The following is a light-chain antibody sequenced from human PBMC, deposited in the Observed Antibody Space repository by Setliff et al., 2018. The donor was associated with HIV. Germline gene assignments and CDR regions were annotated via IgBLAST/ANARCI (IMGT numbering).Light chain of an antibody. CDR3: SAWDDSLNAWV. CDR2: SPN. Sequence: QSVLTQPPSASGTPGQLVTISCSGSSSNIGRRTVNWYQQVPGMAPKLLIYSPNQRPSGVPDRFSASKSGTSASLAISGLQSADEADYSCSAWDDSLNAWVFGTGTKVTVL. J-gene: IGLJ1*01. CDR1: SSNIGRRT. V-gene: IGLV1-44*01.